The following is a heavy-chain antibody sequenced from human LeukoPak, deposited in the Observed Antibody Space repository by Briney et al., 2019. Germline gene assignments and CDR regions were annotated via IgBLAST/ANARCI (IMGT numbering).Heavy chain of an antibody. Sequence: GGSLRLSCAASGFTVNNNYVTWVRQAAGEGLEWVSVLYSGGTTYYADSVKGGFTISRDNYKKTVYLQMNSLTAEDTAMYYCARVRSGVAFDYWGQGTLVTVSS. V-gene: IGHV3-66*02. J-gene: IGHJ4*02. CDR3: ARVRSGVAFDY. D-gene: IGHD5-12*01. CDR1: GFTVNNNY. CDR2: LYSGGTT.